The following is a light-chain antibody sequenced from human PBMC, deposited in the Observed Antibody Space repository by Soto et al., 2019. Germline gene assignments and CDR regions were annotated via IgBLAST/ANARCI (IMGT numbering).Light chain of an antibody. CDR2: DAS. CDR1: ASVDFH. Sequence: VLQKSPATLSLSPGKRATLSCRASASVDFHLAWYQQNPGQAPRLLIYDASVRATGTPARFSGSGSGTAFTLTISSLEPEDFALYYCQQRSTWPTVGQGTRLEIK. V-gene: IGKV3-11*01. J-gene: IGKJ5*01. CDR3: QQRSTWPT.